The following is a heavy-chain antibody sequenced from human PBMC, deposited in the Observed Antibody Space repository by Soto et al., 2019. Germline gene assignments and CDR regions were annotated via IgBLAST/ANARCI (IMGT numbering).Heavy chain of an antibody. V-gene: IGHV1-18*01. J-gene: IGHJ4*02. CDR1: GYTFTSYG. CDR3: ARVCSGGSCYSRLFDY. Sequence: QVQLVQSGAEVKKPGASVKVSCKASGYTFTSYGISWVRQAPGQGLEWMGWISTYNGNTNYAQKLQGRVTMTTDTSTSTAYMELRSLRSDDTAVYYCARVCSGGSCYSRLFDYWGQGTLVTVSS. CDR2: ISTYNGNT. D-gene: IGHD2-15*01.